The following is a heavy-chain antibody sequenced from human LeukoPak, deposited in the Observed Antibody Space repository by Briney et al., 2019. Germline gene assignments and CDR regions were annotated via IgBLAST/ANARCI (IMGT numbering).Heavy chain of an antibody. D-gene: IGHD1-7*01. Sequence: SETLSLTCTVYGGSFSGYYWSWTRQPPGKGLEWIGEINHSGSTNYNPSLKSRVTISVDTSKNQFSLKLSSVTAADTAVYYCARGPKLGMNYWGQGTLVTVSS. CDR2: INHSGST. J-gene: IGHJ4*02. CDR3: ARGPKLGMNY. CDR1: GGSFSGYY. V-gene: IGHV4-34*01.